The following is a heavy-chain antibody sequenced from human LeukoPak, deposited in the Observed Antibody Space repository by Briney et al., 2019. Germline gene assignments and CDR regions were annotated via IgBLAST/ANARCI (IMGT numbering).Heavy chain of an antibody. Sequence: PGGSLRLSCAASGFTFSSYNMNWVRQAPGKGLEWVSCISSSSSYIYYADSVKGRFTISRDNTKNSVYLQMNSLTAADTAVYYCARREDYGDYEFDYWGQGTLVTVSS. CDR1: GFTFSSYN. CDR3: ARREDYGDYEFDY. V-gene: IGHV3-21*01. D-gene: IGHD4-17*01. CDR2: ISSSSSYI. J-gene: IGHJ4*02.